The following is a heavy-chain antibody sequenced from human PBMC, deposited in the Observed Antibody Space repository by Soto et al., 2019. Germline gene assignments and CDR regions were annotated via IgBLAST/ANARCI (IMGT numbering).Heavy chain of an antibody. J-gene: IGHJ6*02. CDR3: ARGRSGYSYGYHGGNYYGMDV. CDR2: IYHSGST. D-gene: IGHD5-18*01. V-gene: IGHV4-4*02. CDR1: GGSISSSNW. Sequence: SETLSLTCAVSGGSISSSNWWSWVRQPPGKELEWIGEIYHSGSTNYNPSLKSRVTISVDKSKNQFTLKLSSVTAADTAVYYCARGRSGYSYGYHGGNYYGMDVWGQGTTVS.